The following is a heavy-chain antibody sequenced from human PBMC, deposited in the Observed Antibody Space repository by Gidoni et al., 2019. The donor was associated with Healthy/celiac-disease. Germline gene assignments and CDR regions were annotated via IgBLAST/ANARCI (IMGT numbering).Heavy chain of an antibody. V-gene: IGHV3-30*18. Sequence: QVQLVESGGGVVQPGRSLRLSCAASGFTFRSYGMHWVSQAPGKGLEWGAGISDDGSNKYYADSVKGRFTISRDNSKNTLYLQMNSLRAEDTAVYYCAKVGFYCSGGSCRPDDAFDIWGQGTMVTVSS. CDR1: GFTFRSYG. J-gene: IGHJ3*02. CDR3: AKVGFYCSGGSCRPDDAFDI. D-gene: IGHD2-15*01. CDR2: ISDDGSNK.